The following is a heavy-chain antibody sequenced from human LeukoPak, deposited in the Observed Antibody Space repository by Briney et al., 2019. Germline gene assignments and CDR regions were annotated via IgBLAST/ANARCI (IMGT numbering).Heavy chain of an antibody. J-gene: IGHJ4*02. CDR3: ARGWRNAYCGGDCYY. D-gene: IGHD2-21*02. Sequence: ASVTVSCKASGYTFTGYYMHWVRQAPGQGLEWMGWINPNSGGTNYAQKFQGRVTMTRDTSISTAYMELSRLRSDDTAVYYCARGWRNAYCGGDCYYWGQGTLVTVSS. V-gene: IGHV1-2*02. CDR2: INPNSGGT. CDR1: GYTFTGYY.